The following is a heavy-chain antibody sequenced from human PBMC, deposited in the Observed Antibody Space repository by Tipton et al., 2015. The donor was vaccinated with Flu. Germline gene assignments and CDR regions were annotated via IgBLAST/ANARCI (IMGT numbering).Heavy chain of an antibody. J-gene: IGHJ4*02. Sequence: TLSLTCTVSGDSISTTIYYWGWVRQPPGKGLEWIGSIYYSGSTNYNPSLKSRVTISVDTSKNQFSLKLSSVTAADTAVYYCATEYRGGGNRYYFDYWGQGTLVTVSS. D-gene: IGHD4-23*01. CDR3: ATEYRGGGNRYYFDY. CDR2: IYYSGST. V-gene: IGHV4-39*07. CDR1: GDSISTTIYY.